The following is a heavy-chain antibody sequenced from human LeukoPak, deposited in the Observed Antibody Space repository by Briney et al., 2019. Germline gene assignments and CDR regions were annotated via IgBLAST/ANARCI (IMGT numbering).Heavy chain of an antibody. V-gene: IGHV3-74*01. CDR1: GFTFSSYW. Sequence: PGGSLRLSCAASGFTFSSYWMHWVRQAPGKGLVWVSRINSDGSRTTYADSVKGRFTISRDNAKNTLYLQMNSLRAEDTAVYYCASLALSGWFDPWGQGTLVTVSS. J-gene: IGHJ5*02. CDR3: ASLALSGWFDP. CDR2: INSDGSRT.